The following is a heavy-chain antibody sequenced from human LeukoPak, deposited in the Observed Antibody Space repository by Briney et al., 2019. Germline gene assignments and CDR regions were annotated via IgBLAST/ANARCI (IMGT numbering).Heavy chain of an antibody. V-gene: IGHV4-59*01. J-gene: IGHJ4*02. Sequence: SETLSLTCTVSGGSISSYYWSWIRQPPGKGLEWIGYIYYSGSTNHNPSLKSRVTISIDTSKNQFSLKLSSVTAADTAVYYCASYGVQYYFDYWGQGTLVTVSS. CDR2: IYYSGST. D-gene: IGHD4-17*01. CDR3: ASYGVQYYFDY. CDR1: GGSISSYY.